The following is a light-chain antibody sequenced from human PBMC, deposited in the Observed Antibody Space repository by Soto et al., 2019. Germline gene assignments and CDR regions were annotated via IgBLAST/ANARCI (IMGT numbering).Light chain of an antibody. CDR1: SSNIGTYY. V-gene: IGLV1-47*01. Sequence: QSVLTQPPSASGTPGQRVTISCSGSSSNIGTYYVYWYQHLPGTAPKLLMYRNNQRPTGVPDRFSGSKSGTSASLTISGLRSEDEADYYCAAWSDNLNVVFGGGTSSPS. CDR3: AAWSDNLNVV. J-gene: IGLJ2*01. CDR2: RNN.